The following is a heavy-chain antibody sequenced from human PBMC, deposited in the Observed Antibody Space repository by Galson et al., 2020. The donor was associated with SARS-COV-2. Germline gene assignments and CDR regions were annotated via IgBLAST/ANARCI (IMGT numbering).Heavy chain of an antibody. V-gene: IGHV4-61*01. CDR2: IYYSANT. J-gene: IGHJ6*02. Sequence: SENLSPTCTVSGDSVSSGSYYWSWIRQPPGKGLEWIGYIYYSANTNYNPSLKSRVTISVDTSKNQFSLHLSSVTAADTAVYYCARDQGPPFDSSGYYYSYYYGMDVWGQGTTVTVSS. D-gene: IGHD3-22*01. CDR3: ARDQGPPFDSSGYYYSYYYGMDV. CDR1: GDSVSSGSYY.